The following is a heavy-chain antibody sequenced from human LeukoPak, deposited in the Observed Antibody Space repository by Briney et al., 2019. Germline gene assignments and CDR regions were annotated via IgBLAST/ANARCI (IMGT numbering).Heavy chain of an antibody. J-gene: IGHJ4*02. CDR1: GVSNRSNY. CDR3: ARGGHIAIPPYGFDY. D-gene: IGHD4-17*01. V-gene: IGHV4-59*01. Sequence: SETLILTCTVSGVSNRSNYWSWVRRPPGKGLEWIANINYSGATYYNPSLRSRVTISIDTSKSQFSLKLTSVTVADTAVYYCARGGHIAIPPYGFDYWGQGALVTVSS. CDR2: INYSGAT.